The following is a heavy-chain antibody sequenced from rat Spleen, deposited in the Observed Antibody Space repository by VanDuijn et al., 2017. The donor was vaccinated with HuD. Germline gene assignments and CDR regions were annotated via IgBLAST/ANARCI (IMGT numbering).Heavy chain of an antibody. CDR2: ITNTGGST. J-gene: IGHJ3*01. Sequence: EVQLVESGGGLVQPGRSLKLSCVASGFTFNDYWMTWIRQAPGKGLEWVASITNTGGSTYYPDSVKGRFTISRDNAKSTLYLQMNSLRSEDTATYYCTRPYYYSTYIYPNWFAYWGQGTLVTVSS. V-gene: IGHV5-31*01. D-gene: IGHD1-2*01. CDR1: GFTFNDYW. CDR3: TRPYYYSTYIYPNWFAY.